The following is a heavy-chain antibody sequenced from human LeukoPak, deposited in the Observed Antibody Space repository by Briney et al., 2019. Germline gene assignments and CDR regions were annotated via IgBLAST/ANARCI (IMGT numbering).Heavy chain of an antibody. V-gene: IGHV3-48*01. CDR1: GFTFSSYS. Sequence: GGSLRLSCAATGFTFSSYSLNWVRQAPGKGLEWVSHVSSSGSTIYYADSVKGRFTISRDNAKNSLYLQMNGLRAEDMAVYYCARARGSGTSRGAFDIWGQGTMVTVSS. CDR2: VSSSGSTI. CDR3: ARARGSGTSRGAFDI. J-gene: IGHJ3*02. D-gene: IGHD3-10*01.